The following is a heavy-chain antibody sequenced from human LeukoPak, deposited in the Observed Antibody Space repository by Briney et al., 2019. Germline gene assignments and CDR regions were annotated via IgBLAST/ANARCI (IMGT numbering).Heavy chain of an antibody. Sequence: ASVKVSCKASGYTFSSYSITWVRQAPGQGLEWMGWISDYNGDTNYAQKFQGRLTMTTDTSTNTAYMELRSLRSDDTAVYYCARPLTYYYDSSGRQACDIWGRGTMVTVSS. J-gene: IGHJ3*02. CDR3: ARPLTYYYDSSGRQACDI. CDR1: GYTFSSYS. V-gene: IGHV1-18*01. D-gene: IGHD3-22*01. CDR2: ISDYNGDT.